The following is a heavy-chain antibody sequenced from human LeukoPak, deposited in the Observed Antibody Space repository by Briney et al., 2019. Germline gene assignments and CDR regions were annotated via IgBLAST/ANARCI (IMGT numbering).Heavy chain of an antibody. V-gene: IGHV1-2*02. CDR3: TRDYDFWSGYPSNWFDP. D-gene: IGHD3-3*01. J-gene: IGHJ5*02. Sequence: ASVKVSCKASGYSFTDYYIHWVRQAPGQGLEWMGWISPKNGGINYAQKFQGRVIMTRDTSNTTAYMELSSLRSDDTAVYYCTRDYDFWSGYPSNWFDPWGQGTLVTVSS. CDR2: ISPKNGGI. CDR1: GYSFTDYY.